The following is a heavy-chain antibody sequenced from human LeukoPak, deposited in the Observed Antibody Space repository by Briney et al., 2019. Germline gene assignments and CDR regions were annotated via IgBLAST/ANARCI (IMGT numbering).Heavy chain of an antibody. CDR1: GFTSSSYA. CDR2: ISYDGSNK. J-gene: IGHJ4*02. D-gene: IGHD2-21*02. Sequence: GRSLRLSCAASGFTSSSYAIHWVRQAPGKGLEWVAVISYDGSNKYYADSVKGRFTISRDNSKNTLYLQMNSLRAEDTAVYYCARGRRVVVTAFLDYWGQGTLVTVSS. V-gene: IGHV3-30*04. CDR3: ARGRRVVVTAFLDY.